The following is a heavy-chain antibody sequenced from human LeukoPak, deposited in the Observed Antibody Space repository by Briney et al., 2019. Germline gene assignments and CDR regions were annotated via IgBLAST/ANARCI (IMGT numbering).Heavy chain of an antibody. CDR2: ISGSGGTT. D-gene: IGHD6-19*01. CDR3: AREKEYRSGTPGAFDI. Sequence: TGGSLRLSCAASGFTFSSYAMNWVRQAPGKGLEWVSGISGSGGTTYYADSVKGRFTISRDNSKNTLYLQMNSLRGEDTAVYYCAREKEYRSGTPGAFDIWGQGTMVTVSS. J-gene: IGHJ3*02. CDR1: GFTFSSYA. V-gene: IGHV3-23*01.